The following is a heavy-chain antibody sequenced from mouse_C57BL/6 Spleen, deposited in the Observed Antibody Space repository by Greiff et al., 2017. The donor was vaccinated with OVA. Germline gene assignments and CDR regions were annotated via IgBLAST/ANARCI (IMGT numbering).Heavy chain of an antibody. J-gene: IGHJ1*03. V-gene: IGHV1-69*01. D-gene: IGHD2-2*01. Sequence: QVQLKQPGAELVMPGASVKLSCKASGYTFTSYWMHWVKQRPGQGLEWIGEIDPSDSYTNYNQKFKGKSTLTVDKSSSTAYMQLSSLTSEDSAVYYCARKSTMVTSSHWYFDVWGTGTTVTVSS. CDR2: IDPSDSYT. CDR3: ARKSTMVTSSHWYFDV. CDR1: GYTFTSYW.